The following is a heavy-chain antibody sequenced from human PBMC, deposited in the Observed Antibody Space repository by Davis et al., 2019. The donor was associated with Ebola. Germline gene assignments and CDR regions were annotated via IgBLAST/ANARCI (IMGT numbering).Heavy chain of an antibody. CDR2: IYPSDSDT. CDR1: GYGFARYW. J-gene: IGHJ3*02. D-gene: IGHD6-13*01. CDR3: ARHRVAAAGGAFDI. Sequence: GGSLRLSCKGSGYGFARYWIGWVRQMPGKGLEWMGIIYPSDSDTRYSPSFQGQVTISADKSITTAYLQWSSLKASDTAIYYCARHRVAAAGGAFDIWGQGTIVTVSS. V-gene: IGHV5-51*01.